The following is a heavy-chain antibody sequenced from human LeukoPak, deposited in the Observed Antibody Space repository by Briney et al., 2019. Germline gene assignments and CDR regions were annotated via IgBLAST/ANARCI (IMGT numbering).Heavy chain of an antibody. V-gene: IGHV3-7*01. D-gene: IGHD3-10*01. CDR1: GFTFSSYF. CDR3: ARDTSGILMVRGVRTGRYGMDV. J-gene: IGHJ6*04. CDR2: IKKDGSDK. Sequence: PGGSLRLSCAASGFTFSSYFMSWVRQAPGKGLEWVAKIKKDGSDKYYVDSVKGRFTISRDNAENSLYLQMNSLRAEDTAVYYCARDTSGILMVRGVRTGRYGMDVWGKGTTVTVSS.